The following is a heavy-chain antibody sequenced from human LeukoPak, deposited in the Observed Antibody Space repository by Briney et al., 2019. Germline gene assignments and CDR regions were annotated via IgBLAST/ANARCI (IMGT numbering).Heavy chain of an antibody. CDR3: AKSAIAAAGFYYYYCGMDV. D-gene: IGHD6-13*01. V-gene: IGHV3-64*01. J-gene: IGHJ6*02. CDR2: ISSNGGST. CDR1: GFTFSSYA. Sequence: GGSLRLSCAASGFTFSSYAMHWVRQAPGKGLEYVSAISSNGGSTYYANSVKGRFTISRDNSKNTLYLQMGSLRAEDMAVYYCAKSAIAAAGFYYYYCGMDVWGQGTTVTVSS.